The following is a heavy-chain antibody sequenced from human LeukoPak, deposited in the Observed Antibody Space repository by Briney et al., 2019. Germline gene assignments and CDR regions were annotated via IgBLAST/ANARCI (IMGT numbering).Heavy chain of an antibody. CDR1: GGSIDSVGYY. D-gene: IGHD3-22*01. Sequence: SETLSLTCTVSGGSIDSVGYYWSWIRQSPGKGLEWIGYTHHSGSAYRTPSLKSRVTMSVDRSTNRFSLKLSSVTAADTAVYYCARGAHYYDSSGYFDYWGQGTLVTVSS. CDR3: ARGAHYYDSSGYFDY. J-gene: IGHJ4*02. V-gene: IGHV4-30-2*06. CDR2: THHSGSA.